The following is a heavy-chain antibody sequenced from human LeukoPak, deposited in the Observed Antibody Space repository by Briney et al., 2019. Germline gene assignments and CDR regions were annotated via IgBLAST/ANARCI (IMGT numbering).Heavy chain of an antibody. CDR2: IYYSGST. Sequence: PSETLSLTCTVSGGSISSYYWSWIRQPPGKGLEWIGYIYYSGSTNYNPSLKSRVTISVDTSKNQFSLKLSSVTAADTAVYYCARDVLRFGELFTPDWGQGTLVTVSS. D-gene: IGHD3-10*01. J-gene: IGHJ4*02. CDR1: GGSISSYY. CDR3: ARDVLRFGELFTPD. V-gene: IGHV4-59*01.